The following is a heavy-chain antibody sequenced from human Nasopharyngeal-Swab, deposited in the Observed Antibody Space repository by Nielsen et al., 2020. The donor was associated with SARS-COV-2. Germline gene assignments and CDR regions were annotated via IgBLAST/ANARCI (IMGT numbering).Heavy chain of an antibody. Sequence: WIRQPPGKGLEWVAVISYDGSNKYYADSVKGRFTISRDNSKNTLYLQMNSLRAEDTAVYYCARVGTYYYDSSGHLNYYYYYYMDVWGKGTTVTVSS. V-gene: IGHV3-30-3*01. J-gene: IGHJ6*03. D-gene: IGHD3-22*01. CDR2: ISYDGSNK. CDR3: ARVGTYYYDSSGHLNYYYYYYMDV.